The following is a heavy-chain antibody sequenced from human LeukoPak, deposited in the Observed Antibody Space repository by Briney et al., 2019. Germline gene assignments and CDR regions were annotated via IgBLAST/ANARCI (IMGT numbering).Heavy chain of an antibody. V-gene: IGHV4-39*01. D-gene: IGHD3-10*01. CDR1: GGSISSSSYY. J-gene: IGHJ4*02. Sequence: SETLSLTCTVSGGSISSSSYYWGWIRQPPGKGLEWIGSMYYSGSTYYNPSLKSRVTIFVDTSKNQFSLKLSSVTAADTAVYYCARRGGSGRAFDYWGQGTLVTVSS. CDR3: ARRGGSGRAFDY. CDR2: MYYSGST.